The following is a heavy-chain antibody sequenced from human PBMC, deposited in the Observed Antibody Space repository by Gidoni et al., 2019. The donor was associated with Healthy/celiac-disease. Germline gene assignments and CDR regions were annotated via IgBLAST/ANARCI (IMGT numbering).Heavy chain of an antibody. CDR2: FDPEDGET. J-gene: IGHJ5*02. CDR1: GYTLTELS. V-gene: IGHV1-24*01. CDR3: ATRLLWFGELLTGPTHQNWFDP. Sequence: QVQLVQSGAEVKKPGASVKVSCKVSGYTLTELSMHWVRQAPGKGLEWMGGFDPEDGETIYAQKFQGRVTMTEDTSTDTAYMELSSLRSEDTAVYYCATRLLWFGELLTGPTHQNWFDPWGQGTLVTVSS. D-gene: IGHD3-10*01.